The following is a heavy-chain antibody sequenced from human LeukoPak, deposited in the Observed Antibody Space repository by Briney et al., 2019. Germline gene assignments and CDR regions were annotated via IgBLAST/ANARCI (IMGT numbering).Heavy chain of an antibody. Sequence: SETLSLTCTVSGGSISSYYWSWIRQPAGKGLEWIGRIYTSGSTNYNPSLKSRVTMSVDTSKNQFSLKLSSVTAADTAVYYCARHLLAYSNYGYYYMDVWGKGTTVTVSS. CDR3: ARHLLAYSNYGYYYMDV. CDR2: IYTSGST. CDR1: GGSISSYY. J-gene: IGHJ6*03. V-gene: IGHV4-4*07. D-gene: IGHD4-11*01.